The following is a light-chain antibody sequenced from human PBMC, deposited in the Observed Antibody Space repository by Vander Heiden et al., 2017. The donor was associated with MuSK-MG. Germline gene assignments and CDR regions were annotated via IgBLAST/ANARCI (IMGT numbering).Light chain of an antibody. CDR2: GNS. CDR3: QSYDSSLSVWV. J-gene: IGLJ3*02. CDR1: SSNIGAGYD. V-gene: IGLV1-40*01. Sequence: QSVLTQPPSVSGAPGQRVTISCTGSSSNIGAGYDVHWYQQLPGTAPKLLSYGNSNRPSGVPDRFSGSKSGTSASLAITGLQAEDEADYDCQSYDSSLSVWVFGGGTKLTVL.